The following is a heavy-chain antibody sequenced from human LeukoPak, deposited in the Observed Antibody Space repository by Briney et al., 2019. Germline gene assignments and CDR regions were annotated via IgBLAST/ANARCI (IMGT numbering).Heavy chain of an antibody. D-gene: IGHD3-3*01. V-gene: IGHV3-7*03. Sequence: PGGSLRLSCEASGFIFSDYWMTWVRQAPGKGLEWVANIKYDGSEKYCVDSLKGRFTIARDNAKNSLYLEMNSLRAEDTAVYYCAKDHSGRYDFWSGYYTFDYWGQGTLVTVSS. CDR1: GFIFSDYW. J-gene: IGHJ4*02. CDR2: IKYDGSEK. CDR3: AKDHSGRYDFWSGYYTFDY.